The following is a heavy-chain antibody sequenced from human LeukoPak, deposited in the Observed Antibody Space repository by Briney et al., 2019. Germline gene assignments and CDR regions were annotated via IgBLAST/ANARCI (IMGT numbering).Heavy chain of an antibody. CDR2: INPNSGGT. CDR3: ARKVSWGASFDY. J-gene: IGHJ4*02. V-gene: IGHV1-2*02. D-gene: IGHD2-15*01. Sequence: ASVKVSCKASGYTFTSYYMHWVRQAPGQGLEWMGWINPNSGGTNYAQKFQGRVTMTRDTSISTAYMELSRLRSDDTAVYYCARKVSWGASFDYWGQGTLVTVSS. CDR1: GYTFTSYY.